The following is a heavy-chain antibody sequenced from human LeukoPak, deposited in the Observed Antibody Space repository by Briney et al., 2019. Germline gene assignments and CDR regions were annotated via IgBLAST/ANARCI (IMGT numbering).Heavy chain of an antibody. CDR3: AREHLYYYGSGSYGGMDV. CDR1: GFTFSDYY. CDR2: ISSSSSYT. Sequence: GSLRLSCAASGFTFSDYYMSWIRQAPGKGLEWVSYISSSSSYTNYADSVKGRFTISRDNAKNSLYLQMNSLRAEDTAVYYCAREHLYYYGSGSYGGMDVWGKGTTVTVSS. V-gene: IGHV3-11*06. D-gene: IGHD3-10*01. J-gene: IGHJ6*04.